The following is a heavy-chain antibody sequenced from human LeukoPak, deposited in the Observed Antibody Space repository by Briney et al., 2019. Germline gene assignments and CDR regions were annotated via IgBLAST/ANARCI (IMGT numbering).Heavy chain of an antibody. D-gene: IGHD3-10*01. Sequence: ASVKVSCKASGYTFTSYYMHWVRQAPGQGLEWMGIINPSGGSTSYAQKFQGRVTMTRDTSTSTVYMELSGLRSEDTAVYYCARGGLTMVRGVIITFRFDPWGQGTLVTVSS. V-gene: IGHV1-46*01. CDR1: GYTFTSYY. J-gene: IGHJ5*02. CDR3: ARGGLTMVRGVIITFRFDP. CDR2: INPSGGST.